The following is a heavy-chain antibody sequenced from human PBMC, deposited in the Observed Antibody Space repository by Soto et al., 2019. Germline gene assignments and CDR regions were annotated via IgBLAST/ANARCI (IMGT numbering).Heavy chain of an antibody. CDR2: IYYSGST. CDR3: ARVFPLKYSSSYYYYYGMDV. V-gene: IGHV4-59*01. Sequence: SETLSLTCTVSGGPISSYYWSWIRQPPGKGLEWIGYIYYSGSTNYNPSLKSRVTISVDTSKNQFSLKLSSVTAADTAVYYCARVFPLKYSSSYYYYYGMDVWGQGTTVTVSS. D-gene: IGHD6-6*01. CDR1: GGPISSYY. J-gene: IGHJ6*02.